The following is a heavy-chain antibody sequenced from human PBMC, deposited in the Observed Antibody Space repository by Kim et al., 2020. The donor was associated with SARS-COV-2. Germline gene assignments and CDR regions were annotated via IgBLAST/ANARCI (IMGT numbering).Heavy chain of an antibody. Sequence: SVKVSCKASGGTFSSYAISWVRQAPGQGLEWMGRIIPILGIANYAQKFQGRVTITADKSTSTAYMELSSLRSEDTAVYYCARGGITMVRGYYYYGMDVWGQGTTVTVSS. V-gene: IGHV1-69*04. CDR2: IIPILGIA. CDR1: GGTFSSYA. J-gene: IGHJ6*02. CDR3: ARGGITMVRGYYYYGMDV. D-gene: IGHD3-10*01.